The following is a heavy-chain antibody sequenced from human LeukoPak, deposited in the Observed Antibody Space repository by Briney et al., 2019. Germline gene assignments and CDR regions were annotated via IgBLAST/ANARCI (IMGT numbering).Heavy chain of an antibody. V-gene: IGHV4-39*01. CDR1: DDSISTNNYY. J-gene: IGHJ4*02. CDR3: SRGWDAFKLGTY. Sequence: SETLSLTCTVSDDSISTNNYYWGWLRQPPGKGREWIGTIHPHGTIYYNPSLQSRVTVSVHKYKKQFSLRLTSVTAADTAVYYCSRGWDAFKLGTYWGQGALVTVSS. CDR2: IHPHGTI. D-gene: IGHD1-1*01.